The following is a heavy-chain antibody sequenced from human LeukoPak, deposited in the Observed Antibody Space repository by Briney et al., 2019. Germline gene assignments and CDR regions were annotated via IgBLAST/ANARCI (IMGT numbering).Heavy chain of an antibody. CDR3: ARVFDPPHYYYYYYMDV. Sequence: GGSLRLSCAASGFTFSSYWMSWVRQAPGKGLEWVANIKQDGSEKYYVDSVKGRFTISRDNAKNSLYLQMNSLRAEDTAVYYCARVFDPPHYYYYYYMDVWGKGTTVTISS. J-gene: IGHJ6*03. CDR1: GFTFSSYW. V-gene: IGHV3-7*01. CDR2: IKQDGSEK.